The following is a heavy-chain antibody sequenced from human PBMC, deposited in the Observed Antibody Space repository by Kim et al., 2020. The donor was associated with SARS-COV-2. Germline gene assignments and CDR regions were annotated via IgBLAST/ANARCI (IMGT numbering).Heavy chain of an antibody. CDR1: AYTFTAYY. J-gene: IGHJ3*01. Sequence: ASVKVSCKASAYTFTAYYMHWVRQAPGQGLEWMGWINPNNGGTNYAQKFQGRVTMTRDTSISTAYMELSRLKSDDTAVYYCAIYGHSGWSRDGFDFWGQGTMVTVSS. CDR3: AIYGHSGWSRDGFDF. CDR2: INPNNGGT. D-gene: IGHD6-19*01. V-gene: IGHV1-2*02.